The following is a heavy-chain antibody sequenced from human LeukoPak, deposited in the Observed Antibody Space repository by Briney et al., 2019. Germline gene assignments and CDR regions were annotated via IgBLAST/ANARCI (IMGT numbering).Heavy chain of an antibody. CDR3: ARDYCSGGSCYFDY. CDR2: IYYSGST. D-gene: IGHD2-15*01. J-gene: IGHJ4*02. Sequence: PSETLSLTCTVSGGSISSYYWSWIRQPPGKGLEWIGYIYYSGSTNYTPSLKSRVTISVDTSKNQFSLKLSSVTAADTAVYYCARDYCSGGSCYFDYWGQGTLVTVSS. V-gene: IGHV4-59*01. CDR1: GGSISSYY.